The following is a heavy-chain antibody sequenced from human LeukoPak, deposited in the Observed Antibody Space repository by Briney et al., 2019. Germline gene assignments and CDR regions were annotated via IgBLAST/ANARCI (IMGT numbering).Heavy chain of an antibody. J-gene: IGHJ5*02. CDR3: ARDPRGGYSNLYP. CDR1: GNTFTSYA. CDR2: INTNTGNP. D-gene: IGHD4-11*01. Sequence: ASVKVSCKASGNTFTSYAMNWVRQAPGQGLEWMGWINTNTGNPTYAQGFTGRFVFSVDTSVNTAYLQISSLKTEDTAVYYCARDPRGGYSNLYPWGQGTLVTVSS. V-gene: IGHV7-4-1*02.